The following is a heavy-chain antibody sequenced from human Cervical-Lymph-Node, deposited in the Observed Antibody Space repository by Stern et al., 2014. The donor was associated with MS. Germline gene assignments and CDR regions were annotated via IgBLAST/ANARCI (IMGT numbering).Heavy chain of an antibody. CDR2: VGVGSGNT. CDR1: GFTFTSSA. D-gene: IGHD3-22*01. J-gene: IGHJ3*02. Sequence: QLVQSGPEVKKPGTSVKVSCKASGFTFTSSAVQWVRQARGQRLEWIGGVGVGSGNTNYAQKLPERVTIPRDMSTSTAYMELSSLRSEDTAVYYCAAEPMYYSDSVGAFDIWGQGTMVTVSS. CDR3: AAEPMYYSDSVGAFDI. V-gene: IGHV1-58*01.